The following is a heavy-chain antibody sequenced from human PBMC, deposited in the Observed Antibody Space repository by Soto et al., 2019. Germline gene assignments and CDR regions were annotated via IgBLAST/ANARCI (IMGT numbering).Heavy chain of an antibody. J-gene: IGHJ4*02. CDR2: ISYDGDSI. D-gene: IGHD6-19*01. Sequence: GGSLRLSCAASGFTFRIYTMHWVRQAPGKGLEWVSVISYDGDSIFYTDSVKGRFTISRDNSKNTLYLQMNSLRAEDTAVYYCAAAEQWLADPFDYWGQGTLVTVSS. CDR3: AAAEQWLADPFDY. V-gene: IGHV3-30-3*01. CDR1: GFTFRIYT.